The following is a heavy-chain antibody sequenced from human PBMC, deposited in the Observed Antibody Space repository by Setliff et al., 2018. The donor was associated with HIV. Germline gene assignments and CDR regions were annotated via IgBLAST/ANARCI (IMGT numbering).Heavy chain of an antibody. Sequence: SETLSLTCTVSYGSISGHYWTWIRQPPGKGLEWIGYIHHSGGTQYNPSLMSRLTMSVDSSKNQFSLKLTSVTAADTAAYFCARVSTDYVWGSFLSSGPYYFDFWGQGALVTVSS. CDR3: ARVSTDYVWGSFLSSGPYYFDF. CDR2: IHHSGGT. D-gene: IGHD3-16*01. CDR1: YGSISGHY. J-gene: IGHJ4*02. V-gene: IGHV4-59*08.